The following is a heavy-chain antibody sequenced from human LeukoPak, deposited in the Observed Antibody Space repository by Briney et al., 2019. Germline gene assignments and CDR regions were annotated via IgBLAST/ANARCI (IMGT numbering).Heavy chain of an antibody. Sequence: VASVKVSCKVSGYTLTELSMHWVRQAPGKGLEWMGGFEPEDGQTIHAQKIQGRVTMTEDTSTDTAYMELSSLRSEDTAVYYCATDYPPHCTNGVCYACCPQSWGQGTLVTVSS. CDR3: ATDYPPHCTNGVCYACCPQS. CDR2: FEPEDGQT. J-gene: IGHJ5*02. V-gene: IGHV1-24*01. CDR1: GYTLTELS. D-gene: IGHD2-8*01.